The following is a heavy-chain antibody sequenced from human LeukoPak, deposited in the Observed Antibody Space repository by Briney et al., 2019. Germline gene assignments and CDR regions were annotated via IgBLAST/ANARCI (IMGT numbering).Heavy chain of an antibody. D-gene: IGHD2-15*01. V-gene: IGHV1-69*01. Sequence: SVKVSCKASGGNLSSYAMTWVRQAPGQGLEWMGGIIPFFATTNYAQKLQGRVTVTADESTSTSYMELTSLRSDDTAVYYCVRGLGYCSAGNCYLFGMDVWGQGTTVTVSS. CDR2: IIPFFATT. J-gene: IGHJ6*02. CDR1: GGNLSSYA. CDR3: VRGLGYCSAGNCYLFGMDV.